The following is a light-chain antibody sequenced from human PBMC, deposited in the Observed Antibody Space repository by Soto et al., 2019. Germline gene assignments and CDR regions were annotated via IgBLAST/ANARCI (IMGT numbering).Light chain of an antibody. V-gene: IGLV2-8*01. J-gene: IGLJ3*02. CDR2: EVN. Sequence: QSVLTQPPSASGSPGQSVTISCTGTSSDVGRYNYVSWYQQHPGKAPKLMIYEVNKRPSGVPDRFSGSKSGYTASLTVSGLQAEDEANYYCSSYAGSNNLVFGGGTQLTVL. CDR1: SSDVGRYNY. CDR3: SSYAGSNNLV.